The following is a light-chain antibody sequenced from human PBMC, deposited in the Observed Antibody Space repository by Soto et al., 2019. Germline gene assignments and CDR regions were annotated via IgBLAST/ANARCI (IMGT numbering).Light chain of an antibody. Sequence: QSVLTQPPSVSGSPGQSATISCTGTSTDFVSYNRVSWYQQPPGTAPKLIIYEASNRPSGVPDRFSGSKSGNTASLTISVLHAADEADYYCSLYTSENTYVFGTGTKVTVL. V-gene: IGLV2-18*01. J-gene: IGLJ1*01. CDR3: SLYTSENTYV. CDR1: STDFVSYNR. CDR2: EAS.